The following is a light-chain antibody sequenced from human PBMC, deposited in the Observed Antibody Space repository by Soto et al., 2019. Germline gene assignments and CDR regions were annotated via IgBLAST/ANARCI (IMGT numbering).Light chain of an antibody. CDR1: QSVSSY. Sequence: EIVLTQSPATLSLSPGERATLSCRASQSVSSYLAWYQQKPGQAPRLLIYDASNRATGIPARFSGSGSGTDFTLTISSLEREVFAVYYCQQRSNWLTFGGGTKVEIK. V-gene: IGKV3-11*01. J-gene: IGKJ4*01. CDR3: QQRSNWLT. CDR2: DAS.